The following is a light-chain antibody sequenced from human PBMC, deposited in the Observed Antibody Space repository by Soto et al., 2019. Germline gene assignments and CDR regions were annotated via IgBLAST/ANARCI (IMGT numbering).Light chain of an antibody. CDR2: EVS. V-gene: IGLV2-14*01. J-gene: IGLJ1*01. CDR1: SSDVGGYNY. Sequence: QSALTQPASVSGSPGQWITISCTGTSSDVGGYNYVSWYQQHPGKAPKLMIYEVSNRPSGVSNRFSGSKSGNTASLTISGLHAEDGADYYCSSYTSSSTLVFGTGTKLTVL. CDR3: SSYTSSSTLV.